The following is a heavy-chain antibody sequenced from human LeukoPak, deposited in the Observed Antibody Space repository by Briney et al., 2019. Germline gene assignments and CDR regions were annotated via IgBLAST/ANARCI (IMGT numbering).Heavy chain of an antibody. CDR3: AREDSSSRSGALDY. CDR1: GFTFSSYS. Sequence: PGGSLRLSCAASGFTFSSYSMNWVRQAPGKGLEWVSSISSSSSYIYYADSVRGRFTISRDNAKNSLYLQMNSLRAEDTAVYYCAREDSSSRSGALDYWGQGTLVTVSS. CDR2: ISSSSSYI. V-gene: IGHV3-21*01. J-gene: IGHJ4*02. D-gene: IGHD6-13*01.